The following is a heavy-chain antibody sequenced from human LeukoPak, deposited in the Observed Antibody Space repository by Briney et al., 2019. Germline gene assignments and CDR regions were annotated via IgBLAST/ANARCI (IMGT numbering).Heavy chain of an antibody. D-gene: IGHD3-10*02. CDR1: GFTFSTYT. J-gene: IGHJ6*04. Sequence: GGSLRLSCVTSGFTFSTYTINWVRQAPGRGLEWVSSISSGSTIYYADSVKGRFTISRDNAKNSLYLQMNSLRAEDTAVYYCAELGITMIGGVWGKGTTVTISS. CDR2: ISSGSTI. V-gene: IGHV3-69-1*02. CDR3: AELGITMIGGV.